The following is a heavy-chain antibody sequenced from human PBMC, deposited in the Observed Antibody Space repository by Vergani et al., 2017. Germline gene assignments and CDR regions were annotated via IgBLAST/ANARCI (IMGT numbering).Heavy chain of an antibody. J-gene: IGHJ4*02. D-gene: IGHD3-9*01. CDR2: INHSGST. V-gene: IGHV4-34*01. CDR1: GGSFSGYF. CDR3: ARRSGIVYDIFSGTQYFFDF. Sequence: QVQLQQWGAGLLKPSETLSLTCAVYGGSFSGYFWSWIRQPPGKGLEWIGEINHSGSTNYNPSLKSRLTISVDTSNNHFSLRLNSLTAADTAVYYCARRSGIVYDIFSGTQYFFDFWGQGTLVTVSS.